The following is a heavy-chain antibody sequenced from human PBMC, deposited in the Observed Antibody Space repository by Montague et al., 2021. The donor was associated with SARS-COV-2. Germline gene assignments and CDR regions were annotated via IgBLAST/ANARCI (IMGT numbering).Heavy chain of an antibody. V-gene: IGHV4-34*01. CDR3: ARGARQGYGFRLGSFDS. Sequence: SETLSLTCAVYGGSFSGYYWNWICQPPGKGLEWIGEINHSGSTNYNPSLKSRVTMSVDTSKNQFSLKLSPVTAADTAVYYCARGARQGYGFRLGSFDSWGQGTLVTVSS. CDR2: INHSGST. J-gene: IGHJ4*02. CDR1: GGSFSGYY. D-gene: IGHD3-10*01.